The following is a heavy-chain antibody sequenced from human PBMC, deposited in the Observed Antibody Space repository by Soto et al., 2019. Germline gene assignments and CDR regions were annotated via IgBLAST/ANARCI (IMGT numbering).Heavy chain of an antibody. V-gene: IGHV1-69*13. CDR2: IIPIFGTA. Sequence: SVKVSCKASGGTFSSYAISWVRQAPGQGLEWMGGIIPIFGTANYAQKFQGRVTITADESTSTAYMELSSLRSEDTAVYYCARAKLELRHLDYWGQGTLVTVSS. CDR1: GGTFSSYA. J-gene: IGHJ4*02. CDR3: ARAKLELRHLDY. D-gene: IGHD1-7*01.